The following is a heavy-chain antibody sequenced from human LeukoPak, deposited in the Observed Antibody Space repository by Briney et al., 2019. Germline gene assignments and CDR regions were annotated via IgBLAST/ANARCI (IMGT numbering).Heavy chain of an antibody. CDR3: AGPQYSSSWDNWFDP. J-gene: IGHJ5*02. CDR2: IYYSGST. D-gene: IGHD6-13*01. Sequence: PSETLSLTCTVSGGSISSSSYYWGWIRQPPGKGLEWIGSIYYSGSTYYNPSLKSRVTISVDTSKNQFSLKLSSVTAADTAVYYCAGPQYSSSWDNWFDPWGQGTLVTVSS. V-gene: IGHV4-39*01. CDR1: GGSISSSSYY.